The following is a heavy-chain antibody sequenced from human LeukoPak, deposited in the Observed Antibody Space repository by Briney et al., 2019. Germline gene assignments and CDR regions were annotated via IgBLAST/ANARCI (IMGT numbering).Heavy chain of an antibody. D-gene: IGHD2-2*01. CDR1: GYTFTSYD. CDR2: MNPNSGNT. Sequence: GASVKVSCKASGYTFTSYDINWVRQATGQGLEWLGWMNPNSGNTGYAQKFQGRVTITRDTSINTAYMELSNLRSEDTAVYYCARGRPASFDPWGQGTLVTVSS. V-gene: IGHV1-8*03. CDR3: ARGRPASFDP. J-gene: IGHJ5*02.